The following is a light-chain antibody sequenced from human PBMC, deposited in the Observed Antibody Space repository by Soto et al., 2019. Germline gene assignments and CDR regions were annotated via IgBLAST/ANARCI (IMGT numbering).Light chain of an antibody. CDR2: GAS. J-gene: IGKJ1*01. CDR1: QSVSSSY. CDR3: QQYNNWPPWT. Sequence: EIVMTQSPGTLSVSPGEGATLSCRASQSVSSSYLAWYHQKPGQAPRHLIYGASTRATGIPARFSSSGSGTEFTLTISSLQSEDVAVSYCQQYNNWPPWTFGQGTKLDIK. V-gene: IGKV3-15*01.